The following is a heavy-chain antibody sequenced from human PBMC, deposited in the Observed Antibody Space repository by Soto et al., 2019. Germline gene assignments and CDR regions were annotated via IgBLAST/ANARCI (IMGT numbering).Heavy chain of an antibody. V-gene: IGHV1-8*01. CDR1: GYTFTSCD. J-gene: IGHJ1*01. CDR2: MNPNSGNT. CDR3: ARGRAHYYDSSGPEYFQH. Sequence: GASVEVFCKASGYTFTSCDMNWVRQATGEGLEWMGWMNPNSGNTGYAQKFQGRVTMTRNTSISTAYMELSSLRSEDTAVYYCARGRAHYYDSSGPEYFQHWGQGTLVTVSS. D-gene: IGHD3-22*01.